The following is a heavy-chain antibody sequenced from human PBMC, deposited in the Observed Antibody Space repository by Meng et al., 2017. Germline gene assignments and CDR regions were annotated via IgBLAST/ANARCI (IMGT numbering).Heavy chain of an antibody. D-gene: IGHD6-13*01. CDR3: ASGYNYVDY. CDR2: IIPILGIA. CDR1: GGHFSSYT. V-gene: IGHV1-69*02. Sequence: QVQLMQSGDECQKLGSSVKVSCKPSGGHFSSYTISWVRQAPGQGLEWMGRIIPILGIANYARKFQGRVTITADKSTSTAYMELSSLRSEDTAVYYCASGYNYVDYWGQGTLVTVSS. J-gene: IGHJ4*02.